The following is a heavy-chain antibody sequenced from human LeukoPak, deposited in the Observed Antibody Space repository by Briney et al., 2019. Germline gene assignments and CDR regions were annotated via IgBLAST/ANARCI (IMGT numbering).Heavy chain of an antibody. CDR3: ARGGDYGYYYYYYMDV. Sequence: SETLSLTCTVSGGSISSYSWSWIRQPPGKGLEWIGYIYNSGSTNYNPSLKSRVTISVDTSKNQFSLKLSSVTAADTAVYYCARGGDYGYYYYYYMDVWGKGTTVTVSS. D-gene: IGHD4-17*01. CDR1: GGSISSYS. CDR2: IYNSGST. J-gene: IGHJ6*03. V-gene: IGHV4-59*12.